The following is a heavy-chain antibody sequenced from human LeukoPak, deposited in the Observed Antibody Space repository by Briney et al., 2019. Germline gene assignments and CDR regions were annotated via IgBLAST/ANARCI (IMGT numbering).Heavy chain of an antibody. V-gene: IGHV1-58*01. CDR1: GFTFTSSA. J-gene: IGHJ4*02. CDR3: AADRGRGGGLELDY. Sequence: SVKVSCKASGFTFTSSALQWVRQARGQRLEWIGWIVVGSGNTNYAQKFQERVTITRDMSTSTAYMELSSLRSEDTAVYYCAADRGRGGGLELDYWGQGTLVTVSS. D-gene: IGHD1-7*01. CDR2: IVVGSGNT.